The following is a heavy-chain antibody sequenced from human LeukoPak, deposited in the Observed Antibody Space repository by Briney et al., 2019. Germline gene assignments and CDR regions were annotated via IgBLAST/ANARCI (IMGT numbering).Heavy chain of an antibody. D-gene: IGHD3-3*01. CDR3: AKAAKAPLGGYDFWSGYYENFDY. Sequence: GGSLRLSCVASEFTFSNYWIHWVRQAPGKGLVWVSRIRGDGIVTYYADSVKGRFTISRDNSKNTLYLQMNSLRAEDTAVYYCAKAAKAPLGGYDFWSGYYENFDYWGQGTLVTVSS. CDR1: EFTFSNYW. J-gene: IGHJ4*02. V-gene: IGHV3-74*01. CDR2: IRGDGIVT.